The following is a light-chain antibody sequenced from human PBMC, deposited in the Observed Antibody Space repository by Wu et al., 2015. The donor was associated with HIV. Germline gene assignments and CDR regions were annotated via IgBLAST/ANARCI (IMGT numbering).Light chain of an antibody. CDR2: GAS. CDR3: QHRSNWPLFT. Sequence: EIVLTQSPGTLSLSPGERATLSCRASQSVSSSYLAWYQQKPGQAPRLLIYGASSRATGIPDRFSGSGSGTDFTLTISRLEPEDFAVYYCQHRSNWPLFTFGPGTKVDIK. J-gene: IGKJ3*01. CDR1: QSVSSSY. V-gene: IGKV3D-20*02.